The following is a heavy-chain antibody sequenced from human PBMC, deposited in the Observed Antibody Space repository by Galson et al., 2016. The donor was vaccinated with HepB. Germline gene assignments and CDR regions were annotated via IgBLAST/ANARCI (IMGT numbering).Heavy chain of an antibody. D-gene: IGHD5-18*01. CDR2: TYPGDSDT. Sequence: SGAEVKKPGESLKISCQGSGYSFTNYWIGWVRQKPGKGLEWMGITYPGDSDTRYSPSFQGQVTMSADKSINTAYLQLSSLKASDTAMYYCARETGYGYWYFDLWGRGTLVTVSS. V-gene: IGHV5-51*01. CDR1: GYSFTNYW. J-gene: IGHJ2*01. CDR3: ARETGYGYWYFDL.